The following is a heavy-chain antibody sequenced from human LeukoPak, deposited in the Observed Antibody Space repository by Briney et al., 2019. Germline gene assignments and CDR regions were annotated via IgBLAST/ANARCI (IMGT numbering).Heavy chain of an antibody. D-gene: IGHD6-6*01. J-gene: IGHJ6*03. CDR1: GDSISSGTFY. CDR2: IYTSGST. V-gene: IGHV4-61*05. Sequence: PSETLSLTCTVSGDSISSGTFYWGWVRQPPGKGLEWIGYIYTSGSTNYNPSLKSRVTISVDTSKNQFSLKLSSVTAADTAVYYCAGSSAYSSSSYSYYYYMDVWGEGTTVTVSS. CDR3: AGSSAYSSSSYSYYYYMDV.